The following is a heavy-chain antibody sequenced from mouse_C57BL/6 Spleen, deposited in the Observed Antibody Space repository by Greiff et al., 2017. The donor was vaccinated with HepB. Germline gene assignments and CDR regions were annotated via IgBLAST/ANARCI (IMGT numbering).Heavy chain of an antibody. V-gene: IGHV5-9-1*02. J-gene: IGHJ4*01. CDR3: TRDRIYYGNFEAMDY. CDR1: GFTFSSYA. D-gene: IGHD2-1*01. CDR2: ISSGGDYI. Sequence: EVQGVESGEGLVKPGGSLKLSCAASGFTFSSYAMSWVRQTPEKRLEWVAYISSGGDYIYYADTVKGRFTISRDNARNTLYLQMSSLKSEDTAMYYCTRDRIYYGNFEAMDYWGQGTSVTVSS.